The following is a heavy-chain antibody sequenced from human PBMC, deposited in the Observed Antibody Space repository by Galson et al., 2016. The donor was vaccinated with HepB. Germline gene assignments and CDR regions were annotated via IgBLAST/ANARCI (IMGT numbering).Heavy chain of an antibody. CDR3: ARDPGRTTIEYAFNI. D-gene: IGHD1-26*01. CDR1: GFPFSFYS. V-gene: IGHV3-7*01. CDR2: IERVGSQ. Sequence: SLRLSCAASGFPFSFYSMAWVRQAPGKGLEWVASIERVGSQYVDSVPGRFTISRDNTKNSPYLQMNSLRAEHTASYYCARDPGRTTIEYAFNIWGQGTMVTVSS. J-gene: IGHJ3*02.